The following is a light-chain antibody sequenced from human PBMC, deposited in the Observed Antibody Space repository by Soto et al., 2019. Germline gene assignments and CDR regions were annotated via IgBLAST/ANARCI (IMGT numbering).Light chain of an antibody. CDR3: TSYASGSAHVV. V-gene: IGLV2-14*01. J-gene: IGLJ2*01. CDR1: SSDIGGYDY. CDR2: DVN. Sequence: QSALTQPASVSGSPGQSITLSCTGTSSDIGGYDYVSWYQRHPGKAPKLIIYDVNNRPSGVSNRFSGSKSGNTASLTICGLQAEDEADYYCTSYASGSAHVVFGGGTKLTVL.